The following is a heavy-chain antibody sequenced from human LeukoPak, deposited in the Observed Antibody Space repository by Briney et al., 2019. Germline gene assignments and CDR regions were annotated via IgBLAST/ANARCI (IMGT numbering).Heavy chain of an antibody. V-gene: IGHV4-30-4*07. J-gene: IGHJ5*02. CDR3: ARVLAAAGNNWFDP. D-gene: IGHD6-13*01. CDR1: GGSTSSGGYS. Sequence: SETLSLTCTVSGGSTSSGGYSWSWIRQPPGKGMEFIAYIYYTGNTYFNPSLKSRVTISVDTSKNQFSLKLTSVTAADTAVYYCARVLAAAGNNWFDPWGQGTLVTVSS. CDR2: IYYTGNT.